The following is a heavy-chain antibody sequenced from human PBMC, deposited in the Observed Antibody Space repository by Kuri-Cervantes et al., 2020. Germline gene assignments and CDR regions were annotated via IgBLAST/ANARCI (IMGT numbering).Heavy chain of an antibody. CDR3: ARSSPHLDF. Sequence: GESLKISCEASEFTFSAYAMHWVRQAPGKGLEWVSFISSTSSTIYYADSVKGRFTIPRDNAKNSLYLQMNSLRAEDTAVYYCARSSPHLDFWGQGTLVTVSS. J-gene: IGHJ4*02. D-gene: IGHD6-6*01. CDR1: EFTFSAYA. V-gene: IGHV3-48*01. CDR2: ISSTSSTI.